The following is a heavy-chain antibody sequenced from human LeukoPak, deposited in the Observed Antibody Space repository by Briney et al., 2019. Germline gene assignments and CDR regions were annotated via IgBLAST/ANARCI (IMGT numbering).Heavy chain of an antibody. J-gene: IGHJ4*02. CDR2: ISPYNGHT. CDR1: GYIFINYG. D-gene: IGHD3-10*01. CDR3: AKTRDTVLNEY. Sequence: ASVKVSCKASGYIFINYGISWVRQAPGQGLEWMGWISPYNGHTNYEPNLQDRLTMTTDTSTSTAYMELRSLTSDDTAVYYCAKTRDTVLNEYGGQGTLVTVSS. V-gene: IGHV1-18*01.